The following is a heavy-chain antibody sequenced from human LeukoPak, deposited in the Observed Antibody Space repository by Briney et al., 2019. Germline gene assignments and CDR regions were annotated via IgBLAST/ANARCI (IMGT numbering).Heavy chain of an antibody. V-gene: IGHV4-59*01. CDR1: GGSISSSY. D-gene: IGHD1-26*01. CDR3: ARDVTYYTY. J-gene: IGHJ4*02. CDR2: IYYSGST. Sequence: SETLSLTCTVSGGSISSSYWSWIRQPPGKGLEWIGYIYYSGSTNYNPSLKSRVTISVDTSKNQFALKLSSVTAADTAVYYCARDVTYYTYWGQGTLVTVSS.